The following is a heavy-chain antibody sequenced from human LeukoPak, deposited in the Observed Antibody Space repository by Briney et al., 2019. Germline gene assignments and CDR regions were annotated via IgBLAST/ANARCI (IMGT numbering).Heavy chain of an antibody. CDR3: ARGRYYYDSSGYYY. CDR2: IYYSGST. Sequence: SETLSLTCTVSGGSISSGGYYWSWIRQHPGKGLEWIGYIYYSGSTNYNPSLKSRVTISVDTSKNQFSLKLSSVTAADTAVYYCARGRYYYDSSGYYYWGQGTLVTVSS. J-gene: IGHJ4*02. CDR1: GGSISSGGYY. V-gene: IGHV4-31*03. D-gene: IGHD3-22*01.